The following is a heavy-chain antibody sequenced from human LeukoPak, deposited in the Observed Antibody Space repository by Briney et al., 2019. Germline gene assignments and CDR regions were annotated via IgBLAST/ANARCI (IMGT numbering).Heavy chain of an antibody. Sequence: ASVKVSCKASGYTFTSYDINWVRQATGQGLEWMGWMNPNSGNTGYAQKFQGRVTMTRNTSISTAYMELRSLRSDDTAVYYCARDYEGYSYGYGLDYWGQGTLVTVSS. D-gene: IGHD5-18*01. CDR1: GYTFTSYD. J-gene: IGHJ4*02. CDR2: MNPNSGNT. CDR3: ARDYEGYSYGYGLDY. V-gene: IGHV1-8*01.